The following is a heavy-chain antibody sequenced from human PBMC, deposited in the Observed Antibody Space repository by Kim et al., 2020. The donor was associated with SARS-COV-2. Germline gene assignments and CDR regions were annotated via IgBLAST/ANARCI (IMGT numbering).Heavy chain of an antibody. Sequence: SETLSLTCTVSGGSVSSGSYYWSWIRQPPGKGLEWIGYIYYTGSTNYNPSLKSRVTISVDTSKNQFSLNLSPVTAADTAVYYCARVGGGSYNSFDHWGQGTLVTVSS. V-gene: IGHV4-61*01. CDR3: ARVGGGSYNSFDH. D-gene: IGHD2-15*01. CDR1: GGSVSSGSYY. CDR2: IYYTGST. J-gene: IGHJ4*02.